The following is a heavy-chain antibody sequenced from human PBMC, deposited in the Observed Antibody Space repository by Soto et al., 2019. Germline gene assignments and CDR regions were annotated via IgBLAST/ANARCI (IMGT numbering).Heavy chain of an antibody. V-gene: IGHV1-69*01. CDR2: NIPIFDTA. CDR1: GGTFSDFT. D-gene: IGHD1-1*01. J-gene: IGHJ6*02. Sequence: QVQLVQSGAELRKPGSSVKVSCKASGGTFSDFTINWVRQAPGQRLEWMGGNIPIFDTANYAERFQGRVTITADESTSTSFMEVSSLRSEDTAVYYSARNGTQTGYSYGMDVCGQGTMVTVSS. CDR3: ARNGTQTGYSYGMDV.